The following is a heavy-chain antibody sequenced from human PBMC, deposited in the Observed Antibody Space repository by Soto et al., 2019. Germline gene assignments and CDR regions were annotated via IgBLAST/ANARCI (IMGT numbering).Heavy chain of an antibody. CDR3: ARLRFILTERDFDS. D-gene: IGHD3-16*01. J-gene: IGHJ4*02. CDR2: IKQDGTSK. Sequence: EVQLVESGGGLVQPGGSLRLSCEASGFTFTSYWMSWVRQAPGKGLEWVANIKQDGTSKYYADSVKGRFTVSRDNANSSLHLQMDSLRDDDTAVYRCARLRFILTERDFDSWGQGTLVTVSS. CDR1: GFTFTSYW. V-gene: IGHV3-7*05.